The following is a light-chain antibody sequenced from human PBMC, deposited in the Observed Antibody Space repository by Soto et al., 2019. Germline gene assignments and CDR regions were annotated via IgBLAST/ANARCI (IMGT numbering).Light chain of an antibody. J-gene: IGKJ2*01. V-gene: IGKV2-30*01. Sequence: EVVMTQSPLSLPVTLGQPASISCRSSQSLAYIDGNTYLTWFHQRPGQSPRRLIYNVSNRDYGVPDRFSGSGSGTDFTLKISRVEAEDVGIYYCMHSTHWPPYTFGQGTKLEIK. CDR3: MHSTHWPPYT. CDR1: QSLAYIDGNTY. CDR2: NVS.